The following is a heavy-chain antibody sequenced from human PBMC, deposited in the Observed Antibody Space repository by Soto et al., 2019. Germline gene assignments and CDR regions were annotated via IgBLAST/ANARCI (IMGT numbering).Heavy chain of an antibody. CDR2: ISGSGGST. CDR3: ARGAYYYGSGSSSYFDY. D-gene: IGHD3-10*01. Sequence: GGSKRLSDAAAGCKWINYASSWVRQDPGKGLEWVSAISGSGGSTYYADSVKGRFTISRDNSKNTLYLQMNSLRAEDTAVYYCARGAYYYGSGSSSYFDYWGQGTLVTVSS. CDR1: GCKWINYA. V-gene: IGHV3-23*01. J-gene: IGHJ4*02.